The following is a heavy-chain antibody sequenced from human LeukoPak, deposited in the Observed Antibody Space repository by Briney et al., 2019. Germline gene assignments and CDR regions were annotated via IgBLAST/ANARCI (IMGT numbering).Heavy chain of an antibody. V-gene: IGHV1-24*01. CDR2: FDPEDGET. D-gene: IGHD5-24*01. CDR1: GYTLTELS. CDR3: ATEVREMEIYYYYYMGV. Sequence: ASVKVSCKVSGYTLTELSMHWVRQAPGKGLEWMGGFDPEDGETIYAQKFQGRVTMTEDTSTDTAYMELSSLRSEDTAVYYCATEVREMEIYYYYYMGVWGKGTTVTVSS. J-gene: IGHJ6*03.